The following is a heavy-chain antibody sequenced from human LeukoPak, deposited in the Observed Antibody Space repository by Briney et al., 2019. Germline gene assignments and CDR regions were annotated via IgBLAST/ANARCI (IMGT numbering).Heavy chain of an antibody. V-gene: IGHV3-53*05. CDR1: GFTVSSNY. J-gene: IGHJ4*02. CDR3: AKEACAGSCYSDYFDY. D-gene: IGHD2-15*01. CDR2: IYSGGST. Sequence: GGSLRLSCAASGFTVSSNYMSWVRQAPGKGLEWVSVIYSGGSTYYADSVKGRFTISRDSSKDTLYLQMNSLRAEDTAVYYCAKEACAGSCYSDYFDYWGQGTLVTVST.